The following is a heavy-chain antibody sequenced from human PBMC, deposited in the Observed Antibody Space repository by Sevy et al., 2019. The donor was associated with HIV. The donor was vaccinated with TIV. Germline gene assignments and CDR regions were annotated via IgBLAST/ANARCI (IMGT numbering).Heavy chain of an antibody. CDR3: ARVYSSRSGNDYYYYYGMDV. CDR2: IIPIFGTA. D-gene: IGHD3-10*01. CDR1: GGTFSSYA. J-gene: IGHJ6*02. V-gene: IGHV1-69*13. Sequence: ASVKVSCKASGGTFSSYAISWVRQAPGQGLEWMGGIIPIFGTANYAQKFQGRVTITADESTSTAYMELSSLRSEDTAVYYCARVYSSRSGNDYYYYYGMDVWGQGTTVTVSS.